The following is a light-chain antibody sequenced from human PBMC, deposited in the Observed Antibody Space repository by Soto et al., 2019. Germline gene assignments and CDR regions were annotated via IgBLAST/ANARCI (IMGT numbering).Light chain of an antibody. CDR3: HQYGLYPLT. Sequence: DIQLTQSPSSVSASVGDTVTITCRASQAIGNSLAWFQQKPGKAPKSLIYATSTLQSGVPSKFSGSGSGTEFTLTIDGVQPEDFATYYCHQYGLYPLTFGGGAKVEIK. CDR2: ATS. J-gene: IGKJ4*01. V-gene: IGKV1-16*02. CDR1: QAIGNS.